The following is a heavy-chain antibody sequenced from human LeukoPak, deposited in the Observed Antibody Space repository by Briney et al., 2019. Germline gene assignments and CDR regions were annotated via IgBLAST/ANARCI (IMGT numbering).Heavy chain of an antibody. CDR3: ASFLYIPGAFDI. CDR1: GFTFSSYA. J-gene: IGHJ3*02. Sequence: PGGSPRLSCAASGFTFSSYAMSWVRQAPGKGLEWVSVIYSGGSTYYADSVKGRFTISRDNSKNTLYLQMNSLRAEDTAVYYCASFLYIPGAFDIWGQGTMVTVSS. CDR2: IYSGGST. V-gene: IGHV3-66*01. D-gene: IGHD2-2*02.